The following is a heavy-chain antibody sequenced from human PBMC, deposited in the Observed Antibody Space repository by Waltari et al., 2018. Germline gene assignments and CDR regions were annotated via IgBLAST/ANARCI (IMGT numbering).Heavy chain of an antibody. V-gene: IGHV1-69-2*01. CDR1: GYTFTDYY. J-gene: IGHJ4*02. CDR3: ATGRYSSSWPAGY. Sequence: EVQLVQSGAEVKKPGATVKISCKASGYTFTDYYMHWVQQAPGKGLEWMGRVDPEDCETIYAEKFQGRVTITSDTSTDTAYMELSSLRSEDTAVYYCATGRYSSSWPAGYWGQGTLVTVSS. CDR2: VDPEDCET. D-gene: IGHD6-13*01.